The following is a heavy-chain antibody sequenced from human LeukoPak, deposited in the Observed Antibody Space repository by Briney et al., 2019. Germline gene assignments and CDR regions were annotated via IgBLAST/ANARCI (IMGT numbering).Heavy chain of an antibody. V-gene: IGHV1-18*01. D-gene: IGHD6-13*01. CDR2: ISAYNGNT. CDR3: ASSKWSAGGDYYSYMDV. J-gene: IGHJ6*03. CDR1: GYTFTSYG. Sequence: GASVKVSCKASGYTFTSYGISWVRQAPGQGLEWVGWISAYNGNTKYAQKLQGRVTMTIDTSTSTAYMDLRSLRSDDTAVYYCASSKWSAGGDYYSYMDVWGKGTTVTVSS.